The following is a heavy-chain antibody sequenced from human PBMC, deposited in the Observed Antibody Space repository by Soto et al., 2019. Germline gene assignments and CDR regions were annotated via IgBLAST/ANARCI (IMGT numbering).Heavy chain of an antibody. J-gene: IGHJ4*02. Sequence: GSLRLSCSVSGFTFSSYAMHRVRQAPGKGLEYVASISSEGASTYYADSVKGRFIISRDNSKNTLYLQMSSLRGEDTAVYYCVKDRYVDYWGQGILVTVSS. CDR1: GFTFSSYA. CDR2: ISSEGAST. V-gene: IGHV3-64D*06. CDR3: VKDRYVDY.